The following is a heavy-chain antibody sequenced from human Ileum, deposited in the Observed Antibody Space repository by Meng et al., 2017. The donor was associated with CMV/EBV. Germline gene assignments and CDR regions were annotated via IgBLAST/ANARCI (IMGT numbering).Heavy chain of an antibody. J-gene: IGHJ6*02. CDR2: ISYSGNT. V-gene: IGHV4-61*01. CDR3: ARELLFGQSRYYFYKWDV. Sequence: TSDRSYWSWSRQPPGKGLEWIGYISYSGNTNYNPSLKSRVTISEDRSKKQFSLMLNSVTAADTAVYYCARELLFGQSRYYFYKWDVWGQGTTVTVSS. CDR1: TSDRSY. D-gene: IGHD3-22*01.